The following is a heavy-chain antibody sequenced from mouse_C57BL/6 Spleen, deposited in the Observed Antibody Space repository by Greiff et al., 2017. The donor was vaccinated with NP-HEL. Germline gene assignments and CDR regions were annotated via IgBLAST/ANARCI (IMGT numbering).Heavy chain of an antibody. CDR1: GYAFSSSW. J-gene: IGHJ1*03. V-gene: IGHV1-82*01. D-gene: IGHD1-1*01. CDR3: ARSDGSSLWYFDV. Sequence: QVQLQQSGPELVKPGASVKISCKASGYAFSSSWMNWVKQRPGKGLEWIGRIYPGDGDTNYNGKFKGKATLTADKSSSTAYMQLSSLTSEDSAVYYCARSDGSSLWYFDVWGTGTTVTVSS. CDR2: IYPGDGDT.